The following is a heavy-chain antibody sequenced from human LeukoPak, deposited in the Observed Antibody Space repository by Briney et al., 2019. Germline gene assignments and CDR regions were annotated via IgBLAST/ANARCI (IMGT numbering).Heavy chain of an antibody. J-gene: IGHJ4*02. V-gene: IGHV3-48*04. Sequence: GGSLRLSCAASGFTFDDHGLSWVRQAPGKGLEWLSYIDSSSSTIYYADSVKGRFTISRDNAKNSLYLQMNSLRAEDTAVYYCARHHYYDSSGYYPTRSGGVDYWGQGTLVTVSS. CDR2: IDSSSSTI. CDR1: GFTFDDHG. D-gene: IGHD3-22*01. CDR3: ARHHYYDSSGYYPTRSGGVDY.